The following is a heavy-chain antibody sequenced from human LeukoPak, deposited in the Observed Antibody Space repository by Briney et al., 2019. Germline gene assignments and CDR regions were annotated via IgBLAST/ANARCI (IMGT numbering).Heavy chain of an antibody. D-gene: IGHD4-17*01. CDR1: GYTFTGYY. J-gene: IGHJ4*02. V-gene: IGHV1-2*02. CDR2: INPNSGGT. CDR3: ARGRGPRTTVTTDWAY. Sequence: ASVKVSCKASGYTFTGYYMHWVRQAPGQGLEWMGWINPNSGGTNYAQKFRGRVTMTRDTSISTAYMELSRLRSDDTAVYYCARGRGPRTTVTTDWAYWGQGTLVTVSS.